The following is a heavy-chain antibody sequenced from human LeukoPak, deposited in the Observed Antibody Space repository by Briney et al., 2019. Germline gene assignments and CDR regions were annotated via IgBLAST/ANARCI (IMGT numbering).Heavy chain of an antibody. D-gene: IGHD3-10*01. Sequence: ASVKVSCKASGYSFTDHHILWMRQAPGQGLEWMGWIHPNGRDTKYAQKFQGRMTMTTDTSITTAYMELNRVTSDDTAIYYCSGHYGPGPVWGQGTLVTASS. CDR1: GYSFTDHH. CDR2: IHPNGRDT. CDR3: SGHYGPGPV. J-gene: IGHJ4*02. V-gene: IGHV1-2*02.